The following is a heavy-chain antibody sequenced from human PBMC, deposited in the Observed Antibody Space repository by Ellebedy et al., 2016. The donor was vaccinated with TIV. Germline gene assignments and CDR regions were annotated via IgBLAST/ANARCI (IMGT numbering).Heavy chain of an antibody. CDR3: ARALGAIDY. J-gene: IGHJ4*02. CDR2: IYYSGST. V-gene: IGHV4-31*03. CDR1: GGSISSGGYY. Sequence: SETLSLXXTASGGSISSGGYYWSWIRQHPGKGLEWIGYIYYSGSTYYNPSLKSRVTISVDTSKNQFSLKLSSVTAADTAVYYCARALGAIDYWGQGTLVTVSS. D-gene: IGHD3-3*02.